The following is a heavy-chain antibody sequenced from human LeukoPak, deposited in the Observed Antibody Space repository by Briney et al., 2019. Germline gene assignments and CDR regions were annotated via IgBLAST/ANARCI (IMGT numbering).Heavy chain of an antibody. CDR2: ISSSSSYI. Sequence: GGSLRLSCAASGFTFSHYTMNWVRQAPGKGLEWVSSISSSSSYIYYPDSLKGRFTISRDNAKNSLYLQMNSLRAEDTAVYYCAREGLTGLWYDFWGQGTLVTVSS. CDR3: AREGLTGLWYDF. V-gene: IGHV3-21*01. CDR1: GFTFSHYT. J-gene: IGHJ4*02. D-gene: IGHD3/OR15-3a*01.